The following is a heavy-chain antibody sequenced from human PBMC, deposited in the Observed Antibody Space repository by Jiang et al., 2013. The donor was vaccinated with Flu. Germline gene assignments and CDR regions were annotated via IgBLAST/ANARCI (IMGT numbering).Heavy chain of an antibody. CDR1: GDSINSNNYY. CDR3: ARNVMTTVTQFFDY. CDR2: IYFSGTT. V-gene: IGHV4-39*07. Sequence: GLVKPPETLSLTCSVFGDSINSNNYYWGWIRQAPGQGLEWVGSIYFSGTTYQNPSLKGRVTMSLDTSKNQFSLKLRSVTAADTAVYFCARNVMTTVTQFFDYWGQGTLITVSS. D-gene: IGHD4-17*01. J-gene: IGHJ4*02.